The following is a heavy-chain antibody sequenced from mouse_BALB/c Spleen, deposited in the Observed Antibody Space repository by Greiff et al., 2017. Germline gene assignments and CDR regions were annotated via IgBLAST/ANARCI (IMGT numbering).Heavy chain of an antibody. V-gene: IGHV2-2*02. Sequence: QVQLKQSGPGLVQPSQSLSITCTVSGFSLTSYGVHWVRQSPGKGLEWLGVIWSGGSTDYNAAFISRLSISKDNSKSQVFFKMNSLQANDTAIYYCARSSHYYGSSYEAMDYWGQGTSVTVSS. D-gene: IGHD1-1*01. J-gene: IGHJ4*01. CDR1: GFSLTSYG. CDR3: ARSSHYYGSSYEAMDY. CDR2: IWSGGST.